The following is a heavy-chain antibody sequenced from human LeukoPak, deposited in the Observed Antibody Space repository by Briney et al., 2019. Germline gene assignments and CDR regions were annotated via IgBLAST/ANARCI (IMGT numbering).Heavy chain of an antibody. CDR3: VKDSSSGSYFDY. CDR2: ISSNGGST. Sequence: GGSLRLSCSASGFTFSRYAMHWVRQAPGKGLDYVSAISSNGGSTYYADSVKGRFTISRDNSRNTLHLQMSSLRVEDTAVYYCVKDSSSGSYFDYWGQGTLVTVSS. V-gene: IGHV3-64D*06. J-gene: IGHJ4*02. D-gene: IGHD3-10*01. CDR1: GFTFSRYA.